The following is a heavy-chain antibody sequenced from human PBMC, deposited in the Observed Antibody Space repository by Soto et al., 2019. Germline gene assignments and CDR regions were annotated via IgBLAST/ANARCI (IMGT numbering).Heavy chain of an antibody. CDR2: ISSSSSTI. CDR1: GFTFSSYS. V-gene: IGHV3-48*01. CDR3: ARADSGYAPGYYYYGMDV. Sequence: EVQLVESGGGLVQPGGSLRLSCAASGFTFSSYSMNWVRQAPGKGLEWVSYISSSSSTIYYADSVKGRFTISRDNAKNSRYLQMNSLRAEDTAVYYCARADSGYAPGYYYYGMDVWGQGTTVTVSS. D-gene: IGHD5-12*01. J-gene: IGHJ6*02.